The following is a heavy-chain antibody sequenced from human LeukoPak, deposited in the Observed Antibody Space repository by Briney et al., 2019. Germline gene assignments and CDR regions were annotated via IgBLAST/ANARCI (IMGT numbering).Heavy chain of an antibody. V-gene: IGHV4-59*08. J-gene: IGHJ4*02. D-gene: IGHD6-13*01. CDR2: IYYSGTT. CDR1: GGSIGSYY. CDR3: ARRGIAAAGYDY. Sequence: SETLSLTCTVSGGSIGSYYWSWIRHPPGQGMEWIGYIYYSGTTNYNPSLKSRVTILVDTSKNQFSLNLSSVTAADTAVYYCARRGIAAAGYDYWGQGTLVTVSS.